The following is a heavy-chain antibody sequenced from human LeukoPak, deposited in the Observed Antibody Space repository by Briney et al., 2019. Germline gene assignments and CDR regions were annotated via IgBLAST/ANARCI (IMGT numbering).Heavy chain of an antibody. V-gene: IGHV3-23*01. J-gene: IGHJ4*02. CDR3: AKDRSIGTYYTFDH. D-gene: IGHD1-26*01. Sequence: GGSLRLSCAASGFTVTDYAMTWVRQAPGKGLEWVSSISASGGMTYYADSVKGRFTVSRGNSKNSLYLQMNSLTAADTAVYYCAKDRSIGTYYTFDHWGQGTLVTVSS. CDR1: GFTVTDYA. CDR2: ISASGGMT.